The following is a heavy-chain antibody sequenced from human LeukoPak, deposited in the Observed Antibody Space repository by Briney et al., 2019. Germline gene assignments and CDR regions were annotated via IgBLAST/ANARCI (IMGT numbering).Heavy chain of an antibody. CDR3: AKASLVLRYFDWLLPPDY. Sequence: PGRSLRLSCAASGFTFDDYAMHWVRHAPGKGLEWVSGISWNSGSIGCADSVKGRFTISRDNAKNSLYLQMNSLRAEDTALYYCAKASLVLRYFDWLLPPDYWGQGTLVTVSS. CDR2: ISWNSGSI. V-gene: IGHV3-9*01. J-gene: IGHJ4*02. D-gene: IGHD3-9*01. CDR1: GFTFDDYA.